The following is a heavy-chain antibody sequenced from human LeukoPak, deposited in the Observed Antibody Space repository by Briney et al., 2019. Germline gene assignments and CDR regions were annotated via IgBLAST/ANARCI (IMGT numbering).Heavy chain of an antibody. V-gene: IGHV4-31*03. CDR3: ARASSFDWSLHYYTTTVWTS. CDR1: GGSISSGGYY. Sequence: SQTLSLTCTVSGGSISSGGYYWRWIRQHPGKGLEWIGYIYYSGSTYYNPSLKSRVTISVDTSKNQFSLTLSSVTAADTAVYYCARASSFDWSLHYYTTTVWTSGAKGPRSPSP. CDR2: IYYSGST. D-gene: IGHD3-9*01. J-gene: IGHJ6*02.